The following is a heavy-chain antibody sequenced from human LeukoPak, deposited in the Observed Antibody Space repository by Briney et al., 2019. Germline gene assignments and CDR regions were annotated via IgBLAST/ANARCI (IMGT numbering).Heavy chain of an antibody. CDR2: IYPGDSDT. CDR3: ARAPAAGRNRNLYYYYMDV. CDR1: GYSFTSYW. J-gene: IGHJ6*03. V-gene: IGHV5-51*01. Sequence: GESLKISCKGSGYSFTSYWIGWVRQMPGKGLEWMGIIYPGDSDTRYSPSFQGQVTISADKSISTAYLQWSSLKASDTAMYYCARAPAAGRNRNLYYYYMDVWGKGTTVTVSS. D-gene: IGHD6-13*01.